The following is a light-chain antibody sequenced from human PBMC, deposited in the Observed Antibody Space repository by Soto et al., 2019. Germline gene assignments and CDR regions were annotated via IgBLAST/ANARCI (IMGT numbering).Light chain of an antibody. CDR1: QSISSW. V-gene: IGKV1-5*01. J-gene: IGKJ5*01. CDR3: QQYYSYPT. CDR2: AAS. Sequence: DVQMTRSPSTLSSSGVDRVTITCRDSQSISSWLAWYQQKPGKAPKLLIYAASTLQSGVPSRFSGSGSGTDFTLTISCLQSEDFATYYCQQYYSYPTFGQGRRLEVK.